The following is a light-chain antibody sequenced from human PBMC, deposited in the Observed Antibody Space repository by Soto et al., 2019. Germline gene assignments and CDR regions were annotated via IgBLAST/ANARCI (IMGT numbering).Light chain of an antibody. J-gene: IGKJ1*01. V-gene: IGKV3-20*01. CDR3: QQYGTSPWT. CDR2: GVS. Sequence: EIVLTQSPGTLSLSPGERATLSCRASQSVSSSDLAWFQQKPGQAPRLLIYGVSYRATGIPDRISGSGSGTDFTLTISRLEPEDFAVYYCQQYGTSPWTFGQGTKVEIK. CDR1: QSVSSSD.